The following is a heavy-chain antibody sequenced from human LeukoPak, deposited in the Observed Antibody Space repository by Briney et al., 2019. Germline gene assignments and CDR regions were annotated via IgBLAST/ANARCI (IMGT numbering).Heavy chain of an antibody. CDR2: ISAYNGNT. V-gene: IGHV1-18*01. CDR1: GYTFTSYG. D-gene: IGHD3-16*02. Sequence: ASVKVSCKASGYTFTSYGISWVRQAPGQGLEWMGWISAYNGNTNYAQKLQGRVTMTTDTSTSTAYMELRSLRSDDTAVYYFARVDYVWGSYRPFDYWGQGTLVTVSS. CDR3: ARVDYVWGSYRPFDY. J-gene: IGHJ4*02.